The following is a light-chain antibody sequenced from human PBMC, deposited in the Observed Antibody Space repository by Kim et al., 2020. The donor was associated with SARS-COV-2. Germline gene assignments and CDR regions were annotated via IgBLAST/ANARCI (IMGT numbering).Light chain of an antibody. CDR2: YDS. V-gene: IGLV3-21*04. Sequence: PGKTARITCGGNNIGRKSVHWYQQKPGQAPVLVIYYDSDRPSGIPERFSGSNSGNTATLTISRVEAGDEADYYCQVWDSSSDHSGVFGGGTQLTVL. CDR1: NIGRKS. J-gene: IGLJ2*01. CDR3: QVWDSSSDHSGV.